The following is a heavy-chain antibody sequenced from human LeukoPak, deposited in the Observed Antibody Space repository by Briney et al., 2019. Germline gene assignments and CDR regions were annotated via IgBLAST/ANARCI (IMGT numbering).Heavy chain of an antibody. V-gene: IGHV5-51*01. CDR2: IYPGDSDT. J-gene: IGHJ3*02. Sequence: GESLKISCKGSGYSFTSYWIGWVRQMPGKGLEWMGTIYPGDSDTRYSPSFQGQVTISADKSISTAYLQWSSLKASDTAMYYCARREYSSSWYPDAFDIWGQGTMVTVSS. CDR3: ARREYSSSWYPDAFDI. D-gene: IGHD6-13*01. CDR1: GYSFTSYW.